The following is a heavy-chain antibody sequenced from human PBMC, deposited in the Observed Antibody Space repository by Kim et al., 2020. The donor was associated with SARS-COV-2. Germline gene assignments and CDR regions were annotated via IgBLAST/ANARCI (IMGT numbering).Heavy chain of an antibody. CDR2: IHDAGST. Sequence: GGSLRLSCAVSGSSVRSNYMTWVRQAPGKGLEWVSAIHDAGSTYYADSVKSRLFISRDVPKDTLYLQMNSMRADDTAAYYCCRSTVGAYFDYWGEGSL. D-gene: IGHD1-26*01. V-gene: IGHV3-53*01. J-gene: IGHJ4*02. CDR1: GSSVRSNY. CDR3: CRSTVGAYFDY.